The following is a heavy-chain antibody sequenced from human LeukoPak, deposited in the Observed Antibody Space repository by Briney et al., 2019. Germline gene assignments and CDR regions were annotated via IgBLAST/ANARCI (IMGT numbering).Heavy chain of an antibody. CDR2: IWYDGSNK. D-gene: IGHD1-26*01. V-gene: IGHV3-33*03. J-gene: IGHJ3*02. CDR3: AVKWTYDGFDI. CDR1: GFTFSSYG. Sequence: GGSLRLSCAASGFTFSSYGMHWVRQAPGKGLEWVAVIWYDGSNKYYADSVKGRFTISRDNAKNTLYLQMNSLRAEDTAVYYCAVKWTYDGFDIWGQGTMVTVSS.